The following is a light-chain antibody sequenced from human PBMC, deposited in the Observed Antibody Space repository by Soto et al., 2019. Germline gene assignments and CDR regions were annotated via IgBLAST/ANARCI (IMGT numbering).Light chain of an antibody. J-gene: IGKJ1*01. CDR2: AAS. V-gene: IGKV1-39*01. CDR3: QQSFSILWT. CDR1: QNINSY. Sequence: DLQVTQSPSSLSASVGDRVTITCRASQNINSYLNWYQQKPGKAPKVLIYAASSLQSGVPSRFSGSGSGTECSLTISSLQPEDFGPYYCQQSFSILWTFGQGTKVDIK.